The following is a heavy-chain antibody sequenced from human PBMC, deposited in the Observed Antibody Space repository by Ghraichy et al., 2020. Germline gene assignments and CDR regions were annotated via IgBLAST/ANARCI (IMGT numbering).Heavy chain of an antibody. J-gene: IGHJ6*02. Sequence: SETLSLSCGVYGGSFSGYWWSWIRQPPGKGLEWIGEINHSGSTNYNPSLKSRVSISADTSKKQLSLNLSSVTAADTAVYYCARGPPDSGSFGLDVWGLGTTVSVSS. CDR1: GGSFSGYW. CDR2: INHSGST. V-gene: IGHV4-34*01. CDR3: ARGPPDSGSFGLDV. D-gene: IGHD3-10*01.